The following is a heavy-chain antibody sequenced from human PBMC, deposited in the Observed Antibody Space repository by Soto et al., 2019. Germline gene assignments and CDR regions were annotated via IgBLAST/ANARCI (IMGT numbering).Heavy chain of an antibody. D-gene: IGHD5-12*01. CDR3: ARGVTMATITAFDY. V-gene: IGHV1-69*01. CDR1: GGSFNRHT. CDR2: IIPIFGTA. J-gene: IGHJ4*02. Sequence: QVQLVQSGAEVRKPGSSVRVSCKASGGSFNRHTISWVRQAPGQGLEWMGGIIPIFGTANYAQKFQGRVTITADESTSTAYMELSSLRSEDTAVYYCARGVTMATITAFDYWGQGTLVTVSS.